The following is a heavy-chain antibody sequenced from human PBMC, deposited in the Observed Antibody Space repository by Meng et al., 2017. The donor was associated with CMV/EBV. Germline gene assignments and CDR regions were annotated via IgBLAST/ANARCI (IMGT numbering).Heavy chain of an antibody. CDR1: RSTFSSHW. CDR3: ARDCSSTSCWGIWYYGMDV. CDR2: IRQGGSEK. Sequence: RGSLRPSCAASRSTFSSHWMRWVRQAPGQWLEWVANIRQGGSEKYYVDSVKGRFTISRDNAKNSLYLQINSLRAEDTAVYDCARDCSSTSCWGIWYYGMDVWGQGTTVTVSS. V-gene: IGHV3-7*01. J-gene: IGHJ6*02. D-gene: IGHD2-2*01.